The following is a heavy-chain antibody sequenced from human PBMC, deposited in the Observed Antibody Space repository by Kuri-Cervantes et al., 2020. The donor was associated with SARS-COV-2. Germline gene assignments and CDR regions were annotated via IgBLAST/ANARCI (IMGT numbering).Heavy chain of an antibody. CDR1: GGSISSGGYY. Sequence: SETLSLTCTVAGGSISSGGYYWSWIRQPPGKGLQWIGEIYHSGSTNYNPSLKSRVTISLDKSKNQFSLTLTSVTAADTAVYYCARGGFLESNNPYYYGMDVWGQGTTVTVSS. J-gene: IGHJ6*01. CDR2: IYHSGST. V-gene: IGHV4-39*07. CDR3: ARGGFLESNNPYYYGMDV. D-gene: IGHD3-3*01.